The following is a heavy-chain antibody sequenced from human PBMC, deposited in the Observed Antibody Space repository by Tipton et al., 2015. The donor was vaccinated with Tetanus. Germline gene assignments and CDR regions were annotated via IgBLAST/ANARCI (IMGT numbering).Heavy chain of an antibody. CDR2: IKQDGTEK. Sequence: SLRLSCAASGFTFRSYWMSWVRQAPGKGLEWVANIKQDGTEKYYVDSVKGRFTISRDNAENSLYLQMNSLRAEDTAVYYCARDIQVVPAADRFDYWGQGTLVTVSS. J-gene: IGHJ4*02. CDR1: GFTFRSYW. V-gene: IGHV3-7*01. CDR3: ARDIQVVPAADRFDY. D-gene: IGHD2-2*01.